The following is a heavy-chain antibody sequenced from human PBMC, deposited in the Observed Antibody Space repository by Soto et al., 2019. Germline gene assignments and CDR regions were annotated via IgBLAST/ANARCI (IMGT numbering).Heavy chain of an antibody. Sequence: PGESLKISCKGSGYSFTSYWIGWVRQMPGKGLEWMGIIYPGDSDTRYSPSFQGQVTFSADKSINTAYLQWSSLKASDTAIYYCARLIYGVEEGPFDYWGQGTLVTSPQ. D-gene: IGHD4-17*01. J-gene: IGHJ4*02. CDR3: ARLIYGVEEGPFDY. CDR2: IYPGDSDT. V-gene: IGHV5-51*01. CDR1: GYSFTSYW.